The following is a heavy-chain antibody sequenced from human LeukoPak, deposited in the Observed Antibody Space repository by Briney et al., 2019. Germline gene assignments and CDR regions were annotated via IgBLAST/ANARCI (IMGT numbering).Heavy chain of an antibody. D-gene: IGHD6-13*01. Sequence: GGSLRLSCAASGFTFSSYAMHWVRQGPGKGLEWVAVISYDGSNKYYADSVKGRSTISRDNSKNTLYLQMNSLRAEDTAVYYCARAGTRGDYYYYGMDVWGQGTTVTVSS. CDR2: ISYDGSNK. J-gene: IGHJ6*02. V-gene: IGHV3-30*03. CDR1: GFTFSSYA. CDR3: ARAGTRGDYYYYGMDV.